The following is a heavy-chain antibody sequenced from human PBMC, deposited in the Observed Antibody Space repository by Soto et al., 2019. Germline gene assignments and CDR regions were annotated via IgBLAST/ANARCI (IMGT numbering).Heavy chain of an antibody. CDR1: GFTFTSSA. J-gene: IGHJ6*02. V-gene: IGHV1-58*01. Sequence: SVKVSCKASGFTFTSSAVQWVRQARGQRLEWIGWIVVGSGNTNYAQKFQERVTITRDMSTSTAYMELSSLRAEDTAVYYCAKAIGDIVVVVAAPAQDYYYYGMDVWGQGTTVTVSS. CDR2: IVVGSGNT. D-gene: IGHD2-15*01. CDR3: AKAIGDIVVVVAAPAQDYYYYGMDV.